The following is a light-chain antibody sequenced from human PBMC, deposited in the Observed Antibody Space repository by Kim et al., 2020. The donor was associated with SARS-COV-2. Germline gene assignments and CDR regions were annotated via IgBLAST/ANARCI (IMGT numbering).Light chain of an antibody. Sequence: QSVLTQPPSASGTPGQRVTISCSGSSSNIGSNTVNWYQQLPGAAPKFLIYSTNQRPSGVPDRISGSKSGTSASLAISGLQSEDEADYYCAAWDDSLNGLYVFGTGTKVTVL. CDR1: SSNIGSNT. CDR2: STN. V-gene: IGLV1-44*01. CDR3: AAWDDSLNGLYV. J-gene: IGLJ1*01.